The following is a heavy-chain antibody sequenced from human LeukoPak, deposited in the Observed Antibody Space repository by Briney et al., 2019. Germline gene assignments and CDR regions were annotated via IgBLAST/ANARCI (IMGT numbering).Heavy chain of an antibody. J-gene: IGHJ4*02. V-gene: IGHV3-21*01. Sequence: GGSLRLSCAASGFTFSSYSMNWVRHAPGKGLEWVSSISSSSSYIYYADSVKGRFTISRDNAKNSLYLQMNSLRAEDTAVYYCARDLAVADGGDYWGQGTLVTVSS. CDR1: GFTFSSYS. CDR2: ISSSSSYI. CDR3: ARDLAVADGGDY. D-gene: IGHD6-19*01.